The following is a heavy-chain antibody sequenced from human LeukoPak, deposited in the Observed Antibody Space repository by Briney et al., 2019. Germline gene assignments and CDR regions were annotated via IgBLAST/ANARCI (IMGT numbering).Heavy chain of an antibody. V-gene: IGHV3-9*01. Sequence: GRSLRLSCAASGFTFDDYAMHWVRQGPGKRLEWVSGISWNSGSIGYADSVKGRFTISRDNAKNSLYLQMNSLRAEDTALYYCAKVELAGYWGQGTLATVSS. CDR2: ISWNSGSI. CDR3: AKVELAGY. CDR1: GFTFDDYA. J-gene: IGHJ4*02. D-gene: IGHD6-6*01.